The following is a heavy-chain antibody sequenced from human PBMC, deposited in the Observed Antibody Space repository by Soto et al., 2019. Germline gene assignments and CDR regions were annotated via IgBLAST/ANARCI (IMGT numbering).Heavy chain of an antibody. Sequence: QVQLVQSGSDVEKAGSSVKVSCKASGDTFNFYTINWVRQAPGLGLEWMGRFNPILSMSNYAQKFEGRVTITADKSTNTVYMELSRLRVEDTAMYYCVTSYGSGYRAFDFWGQGALVTVSS. J-gene: IGHJ4*02. V-gene: IGHV1-69*02. CDR2: FNPILSMS. CDR3: VTSYGSGYRAFDF. D-gene: IGHD3-10*01. CDR1: GDTFNFYT.